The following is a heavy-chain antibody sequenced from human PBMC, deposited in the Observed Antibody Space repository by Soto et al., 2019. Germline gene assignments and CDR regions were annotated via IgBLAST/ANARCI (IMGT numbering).Heavy chain of an antibody. V-gene: IGHV1-69*13. D-gene: IGHD6-13*01. Sequence: SVKVSCKASGGTFSSYAISWVRQAPGQGLEWMGGIIPIFGTANYAQKFQGRVTITAGESTSTAYMELSSLRSEDTAVYYCAREGSSWSGDFDYWGQGTLVTVSS. CDR3: AREGSSWSGDFDY. CDR2: IIPIFGTA. J-gene: IGHJ4*02. CDR1: GGTFSSYA.